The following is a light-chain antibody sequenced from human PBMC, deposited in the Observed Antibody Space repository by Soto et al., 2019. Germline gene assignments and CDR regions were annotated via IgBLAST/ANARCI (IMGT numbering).Light chain of an antibody. V-gene: IGKV3-20*01. CDR3: QQYRSSPPEFT. Sequence: EIVLTQSPGTLSLSPGERATLSCRASQSVSSSYLARYQQRPGQAPRLLIFGASYRATGIPDRFSGSGSGTDFTLTISRLEPEDFAVYYCQQYRSSPPEFTFGPGTKVDSK. CDR2: GAS. CDR1: QSVSSSY. J-gene: IGKJ3*01.